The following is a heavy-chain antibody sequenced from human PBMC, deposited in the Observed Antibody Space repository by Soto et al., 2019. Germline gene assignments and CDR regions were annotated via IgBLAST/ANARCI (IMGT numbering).Heavy chain of an antibody. CDR3: ARGRRSSGLIGY. Sequence: ASVKVSCKASGYTFTSYDINWVRQATGQGLEWMGWMNPNSGNTGYAQKFQGRVTMTRNTSISTAYMELSSLRSEDTAVYYCARGRRSSGLIGYWGQGTLVTVSS. CDR2: MNPNSGNT. D-gene: IGHD6-19*01. V-gene: IGHV1-8*01. J-gene: IGHJ4*02. CDR1: GYTFTSYD.